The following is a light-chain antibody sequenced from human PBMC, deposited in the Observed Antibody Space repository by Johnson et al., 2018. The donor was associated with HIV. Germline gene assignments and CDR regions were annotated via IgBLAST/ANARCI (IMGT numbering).Light chain of an antibody. CDR1: SSNIGNNY. CDR3: ETWDSSLSGV. Sequence: QSVLTQPPSVSAAPGQKVTISCSGSSSNIGNNYVSWYQQLPGTAPKLLIYENNKRPSGIPDRFSGSKSGTSATLGITGLQTGDEAYYYCETWDSSLSGVFGTGTKVTVL. V-gene: IGLV1-51*02. CDR2: ENN. J-gene: IGLJ1*01.